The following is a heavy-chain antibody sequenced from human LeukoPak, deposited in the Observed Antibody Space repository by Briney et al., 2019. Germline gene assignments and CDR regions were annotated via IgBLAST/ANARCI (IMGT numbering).Heavy chain of an antibody. D-gene: IGHD6-19*01. CDR2: ISGSGGST. CDR1: GFTFSNYG. J-gene: IGHJ4*02. V-gene: IGHV3-23*01. Sequence: GGSLRLSCAASGFTFSNYGMSWVRQAPGKGLEWVSAISGSGGSTYYADSVKGRFTISRDNSKNTLSLQMNSLRAEDTALYYCAKYSSGWVNDYWGQGTLVTVSS. CDR3: AKYSSGWVNDY.